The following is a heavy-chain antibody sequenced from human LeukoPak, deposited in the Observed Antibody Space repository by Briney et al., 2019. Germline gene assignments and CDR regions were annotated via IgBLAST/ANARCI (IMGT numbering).Heavy chain of an antibody. Sequence: GGSLRLSCAASGFTFSSYWMHWVRHAPGKGLVWVSRINSDGSSTSYADSVKGRFTISRDNAKNTLYLQMNSLRAEDTAVYYCAREGPYCSSTSCYYYYGMDVWGQGTTVTVSS. V-gene: IGHV3-74*01. CDR3: AREGPYCSSTSCYYYYGMDV. CDR2: INSDGSST. J-gene: IGHJ6*02. CDR1: GFTFSSYW. D-gene: IGHD2-2*01.